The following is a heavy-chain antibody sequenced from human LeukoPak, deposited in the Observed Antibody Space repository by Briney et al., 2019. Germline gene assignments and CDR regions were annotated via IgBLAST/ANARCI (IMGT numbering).Heavy chain of an antibody. D-gene: IGHD2-2*01. Sequence: SETLSLTCAVYGGSFSGYYWSWIRQPPGKGLEWIGEINHSGSTNYNPSLKSRVTISVDTSKNQFTLKLSSVTAADTAVYYCAGPIVVVLAAIIPQGNWGQGTLVTVSS. CDR3: AGPIVVVLAAIIPQGN. CDR2: INHSGST. CDR1: GGSFSGYY. J-gene: IGHJ4*02. V-gene: IGHV4-34*01.